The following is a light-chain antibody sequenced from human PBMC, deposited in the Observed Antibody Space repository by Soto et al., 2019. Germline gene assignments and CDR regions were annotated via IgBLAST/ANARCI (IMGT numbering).Light chain of an antibody. J-gene: IGKJ2*01. Sequence: EIVMTQSPATLSVSPGERATLSCRASQSVSSNFAWYQQKPGQAPRLLIYGASTSATGIPARCSGSGSGTEFTLTISSLQSEDFAVYYCQQYNNWPPSTFGQGTKLEIK. CDR2: GAS. V-gene: IGKV3-15*01. CDR1: QSVSSN. CDR3: QQYNNWPPST.